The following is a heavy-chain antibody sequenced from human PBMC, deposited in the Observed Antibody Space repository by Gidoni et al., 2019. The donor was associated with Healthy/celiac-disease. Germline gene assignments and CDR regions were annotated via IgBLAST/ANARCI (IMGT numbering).Heavy chain of an antibody. J-gene: IGHJ5*02. Sequence: QVQLQESGPGLVKPSQTLSLTCTVSGGSSSSGGYYWRWSRQHPGKALEWIGYIYYSGSTYYNPSLKSRVTISVDTSKNQFSLKLSSVTAADTAVYYCASRVLDYYDSSGYYWFDPWGQGTLVTVSS. CDR1: GGSSSSGGYY. CDR2: IYYSGST. V-gene: IGHV4-31*03. CDR3: ASRVLDYYDSSGYYWFDP. D-gene: IGHD3-22*01.